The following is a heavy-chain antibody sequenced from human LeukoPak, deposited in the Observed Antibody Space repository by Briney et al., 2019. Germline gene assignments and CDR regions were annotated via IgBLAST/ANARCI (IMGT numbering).Heavy chain of an antibody. Sequence: GGSLRLSCAASGFTFSGYSMNWVRQAPGKGLEWVSSISSSSTYIYYADSLKGRFTISRDNAKNSLYLQMNSLRAEDTAVYYCARVYYYYDSSGYFALDYWGQGTLVTVSS. V-gene: IGHV3-21*01. CDR1: GFTFSGYS. J-gene: IGHJ4*02. CDR2: ISSSSTYI. CDR3: ARVYYYYDSSGYFALDY. D-gene: IGHD3-22*01.